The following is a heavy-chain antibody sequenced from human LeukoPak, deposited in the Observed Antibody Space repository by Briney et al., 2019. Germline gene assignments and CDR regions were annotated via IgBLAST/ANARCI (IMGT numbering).Heavy chain of an antibody. CDR2: ISGSGGST. Sequence: GGSLRLSCAASGFTFSSYAMSWVRQAPGKGLEWVSTISGSGGSTYYADSVRGRFTISRDNSKNTLYLQMNSLRAEDTAVYYCARDGGWYYFDYWGQGTLVTVSS. J-gene: IGHJ4*02. CDR3: ARDGGWYYFDY. CDR1: GFTFSSYA. D-gene: IGHD6-19*01. V-gene: IGHV3-23*01.